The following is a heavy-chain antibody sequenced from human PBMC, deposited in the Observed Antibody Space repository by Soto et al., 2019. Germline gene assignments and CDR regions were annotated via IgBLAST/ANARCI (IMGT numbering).Heavy chain of an antibody. D-gene: IGHD3-22*01. Sequence: GGSLRPSCAASGFTFSDYYMCWIRQAPGKVLEWVSYISSSGSTIYYADSVKGRFTISRDNAKNSLYLQMNSLRAEDTAVYYCARGYHYYDSSGYDKWDAFDIWGQGTMVTVS. CDR1: GFTFSDYY. CDR3: ARGYHYYDSSGYDKWDAFDI. V-gene: IGHV3-11*04. J-gene: IGHJ3*02. CDR2: ISSSGSTI.